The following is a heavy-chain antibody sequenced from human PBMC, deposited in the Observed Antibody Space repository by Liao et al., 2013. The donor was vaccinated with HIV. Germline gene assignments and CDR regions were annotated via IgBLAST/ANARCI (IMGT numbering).Heavy chain of an antibody. CDR3: ARDCTSCYGGDDAFDI. J-gene: IGHJ3*02. D-gene: IGHD2-2*01. CDR1: GGSIRSNC. CDR2: ICYSGIT. V-gene: IGHV4-59*01. Sequence: QVQLQESGPGLVKPSETLSLTCTVSGGSIRSNCWSWIRQSPGKGLEWIGNICYSGITTYNPSLKSRVTISEDTSKNQFSLNLNSVTAADTAVYSCARDCTSCYGGDDAFDIWGQGAMVSVSS.